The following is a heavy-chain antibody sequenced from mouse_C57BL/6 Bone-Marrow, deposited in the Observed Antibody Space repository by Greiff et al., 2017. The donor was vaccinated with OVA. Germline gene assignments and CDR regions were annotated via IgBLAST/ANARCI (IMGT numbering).Heavy chain of an antibody. V-gene: IGHV2-9-1*01. Sequence: VKLMESGPGLVVPSQSLSITCTVSGFSLTSYAISWVRQPPGKGLEWLGVIWTGGGTNYNSALKSRLSISKDNSKSQVFLKMNSLQTDDTARYYCARNSPTGPWFAYWGQGTLVTVSA. D-gene: IGHD2-10*01. CDR3: ARNSPTGPWFAY. J-gene: IGHJ3*01. CDR2: IWTGGGT. CDR1: GFSLTSYA.